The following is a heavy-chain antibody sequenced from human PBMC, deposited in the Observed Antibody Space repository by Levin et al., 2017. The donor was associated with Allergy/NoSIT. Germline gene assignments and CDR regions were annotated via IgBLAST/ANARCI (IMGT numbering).Heavy chain of an antibody. J-gene: IGHJ5*02. CDR1: GYSFTSYW. V-gene: IGHV5-51*01. CDR2: IYPGDSET. CDR3: ARRPDFWREGWFDP. D-gene: IGHD3-3*01. Sequence: GGSLRLSCKGSGYSFTSYWIGWVRQMPGKGLEWMGIIYPGDSETRYSPSFQGQVTISADKSISTAYLQWSSLKASDTAMYYCARRPDFWREGWFDPWGQGTLVTVSS.